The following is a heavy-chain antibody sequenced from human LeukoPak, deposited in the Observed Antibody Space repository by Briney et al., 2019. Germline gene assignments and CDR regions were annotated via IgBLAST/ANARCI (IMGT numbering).Heavy chain of an antibody. CDR3: AREYCSGGSCYGFDP. CDR1: GHTFTSYD. D-gene: IGHD2-15*01. Sequence: ASVKVPCKASGHTFTSYDINWVRQATGQGLEWMGWMNPNSGNTGYAQKFQGRVTITRNTSISTAYMELSSLRSEDTAVYYCAREYCSGGSCYGFDPWGQGTLVTVSS. V-gene: IGHV1-8*03. J-gene: IGHJ5*02. CDR2: MNPNSGNT.